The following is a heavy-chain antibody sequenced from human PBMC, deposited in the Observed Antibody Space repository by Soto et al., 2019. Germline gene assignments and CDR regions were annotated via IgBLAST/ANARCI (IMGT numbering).Heavy chain of an antibody. D-gene: IGHD5-12*01. CDR1: GFTFDDYA. CDR3: AKEDLLRGYSGYGHFDY. CDR2: ISWNSGSI. Sequence: EVQLVESGGGLVQPGRSLRLSCAASGFTFDDYAMHWVRQAPGKGLEWVSGISWNSGSIGYADSVKGRFTISRDNAKNSLYLQMNSLRAEDTALYYCAKEDLLRGYSGYGHFDYWGLGTLVTVSS. V-gene: IGHV3-9*01. J-gene: IGHJ4*02.